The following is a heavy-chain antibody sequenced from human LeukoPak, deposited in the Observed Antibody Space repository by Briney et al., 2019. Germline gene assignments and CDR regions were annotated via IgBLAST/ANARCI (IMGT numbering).Heavy chain of an antibody. V-gene: IGHV3-23*01. CDR3: AKIPYYDFWSGRQYFDY. CDR1: GFTFSSYA. D-gene: IGHD3-3*01. J-gene: IGHJ4*02. Sequence: GGSLRLSCAASGFTFSSYAMSWVRQAPGKGLEWVSAISGSGGSTYYADSVKGRFTISRDNSKNTPYLQMNSLRAEDTAVYYCAKIPYYDFWSGRQYFDYWGQGTLVTVSS. CDR2: ISGSGGST.